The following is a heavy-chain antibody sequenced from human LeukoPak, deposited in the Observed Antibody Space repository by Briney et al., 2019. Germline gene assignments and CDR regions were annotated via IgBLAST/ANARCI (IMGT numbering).Heavy chain of an antibody. J-gene: IGHJ3*02. V-gene: IGHV4-59*12. CDR1: GGSISSYY. CDR2: VYHSGTT. CDR3: ARAPVVVLARAFDI. Sequence: PSETLSLTCTVSGGSISSYYWSWIRQHPGKGLEWIGYVYHSGTTHYNAAFQSRVNMSVDTSTNQFSLKLTSVTAADTAVYYCARAPVVVLARAFDIWGQGTTVTVS. D-gene: IGHD2-15*01.